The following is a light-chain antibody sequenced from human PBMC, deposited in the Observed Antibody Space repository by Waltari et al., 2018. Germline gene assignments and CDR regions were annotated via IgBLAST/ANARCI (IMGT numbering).Light chain of an antibody. CDR3: CSDAGSYTWV. Sequence: QSALTQPASVSGSPGQSITISCTGTSSDVGNYNLVSWYQQYPGKAPKAMIYDDDRRPSGVSGRFSGSKSGDTAALTSCGVQAEDEADYCCCSDAGSYTWVFGGGTKLTVL. CDR2: DDD. V-gene: IGLV2-23*01. J-gene: IGLJ3*02. CDR1: SSDVGNYNL.